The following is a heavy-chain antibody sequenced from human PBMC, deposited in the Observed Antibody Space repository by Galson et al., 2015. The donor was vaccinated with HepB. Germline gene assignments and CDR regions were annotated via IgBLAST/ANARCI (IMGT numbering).Heavy chain of an antibody. V-gene: IGHV1-69*01. D-gene: IGHD4-23*01. CDR2: IIPIFGTA. Sequence: SCKASGGTFSSYAISWVRQAPGQGLEWMGGIIPIFGTANYAQKFQGRVTITADESTSTVYMELSSLRSEDTAVYYCAREYGGNPHDAFDIWGQGTMVTVSS. CDR3: AREYGGNPHDAFDI. J-gene: IGHJ3*02. CDR1: GGTFSSYA.